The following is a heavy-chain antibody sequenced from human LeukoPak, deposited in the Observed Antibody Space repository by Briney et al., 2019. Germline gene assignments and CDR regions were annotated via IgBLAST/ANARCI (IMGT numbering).Heavy chain of an antibody. J-gene: IGHJ3*02. D-gene: IGHD3-22*01. CDR1: GYTFTGYY. CDR3: AREHSSGYYFDAFDI. Sequence: ASVKVSCKASGYTFTGYYMHWVRQAPGQGLEWMGWINPNSGGTNYAQKFQGRVTMNRDTSISTAYMELSRLRSDDTAVYYCAREHSSGYYFDAFDIWGQGTMVTVSS. V-gene: IGHV1-2*02. CDR2: INPNSGGT.